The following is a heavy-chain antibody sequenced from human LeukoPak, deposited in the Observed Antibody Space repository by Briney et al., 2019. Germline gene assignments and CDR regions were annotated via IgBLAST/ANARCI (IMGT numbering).Heavy chain of an antibody. Sequence: SETLSLTCTVSGGSILTSSYYWGWIRQPPGKGLEWIGSIYYIGSTSYNPSLKSRVTISVDTSKNQFSLKLSSVTAADTAVYYCARKLWRGRFDPWGQGTLVTVSS. CDR3: ARKLWRGRFDP. D-gene: IGHD3-10*01. CDR1: GGSILTSSYY. J-gene: IGHJ5*02. CDR2: IYYIGST. V-gene: IGHV4-39*07.